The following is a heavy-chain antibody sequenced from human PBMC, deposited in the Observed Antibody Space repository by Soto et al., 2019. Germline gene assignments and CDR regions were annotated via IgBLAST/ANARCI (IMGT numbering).Heavy chain of an antibody. CDR2: INPDNGNT. CDR1: GYTFTYYT. Sequence: GASVKVSCKTSGYTFTYYTMNWVRQAPGQRLEWMGWINPDNGNTKSSQKFQDRVIITRDTSASTAYMDLSSLRSEDTAVYYCARGIATGQLDPWGQGTLVTVSS. J-gene: IGHJ5*02. D-gene: IGHD2-15*01. CDR3: ARGIATGQLDP. V-gene: IGHV1-3*01.